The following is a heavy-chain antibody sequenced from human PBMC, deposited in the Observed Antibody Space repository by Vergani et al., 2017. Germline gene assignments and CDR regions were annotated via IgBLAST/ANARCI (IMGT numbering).Heavy chain of an antibody. CDR1: GFTFSSYG. CDR3: AKAPRITFGGVISYYFDY. D-gene: IGHD3-16*02. Sequence: QVQLVESGGGVVQPGRSLRLSCAASGFTFSSYGMHWVRQAPGKGLEWVAVISYDGSNIYYADSVKGRFTISRDNSKNTLYLQMNSLRAEDTAVYYCAKAPRITFGGVISYYFDYWGQGTLVTVSS. V-gene: IGHV3-30*18. J-gene: IGHJ4*02. CDR2: ISYDGSNI.